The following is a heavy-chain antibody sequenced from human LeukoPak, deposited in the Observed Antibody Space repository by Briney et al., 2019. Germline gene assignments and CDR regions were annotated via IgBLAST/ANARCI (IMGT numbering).Heavy chain of an antibody. CDR1: GGSISSYY. Sequence: SETLSPTCTVSGGSISSYYWSWIRQPPGKGLEWIGYIYYSGSTNYNPSLKSRVTISVDTSKNQFSLKLSSVTAADTAVYYCARDGGPLRGYSYDYWGQGTLVTVSS. D-gene: IGHD5-18*01. J-gene: IGHJ4*02. CDR2: IYYSGST. CDR3: ARDGGPLRGYSYDY. V-gene: IGHV4-59*01.